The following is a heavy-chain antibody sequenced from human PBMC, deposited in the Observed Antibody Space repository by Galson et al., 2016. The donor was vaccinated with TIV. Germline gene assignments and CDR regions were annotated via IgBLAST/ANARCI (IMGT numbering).Heavy chain of an antibody. J-gene: IGHJ4*02. CDR1: GGSFSGYC. D-gene: IGHD5-24*01. V-gene: IGHV4-34*01. CDR3: ARGGRDGYNYVPEKAIDS. Sequence: SETLSLTCGVYGGSFSGYCWSWIRQPPGKGLAWIGEINHSGSTNYNPSLKSRVTISLDTSKNQFSLKLSSVTAADTAVYYCARGGRDGYNYVPEKAIDSWGQGTLVTVSS. CDR2: INHSGST.